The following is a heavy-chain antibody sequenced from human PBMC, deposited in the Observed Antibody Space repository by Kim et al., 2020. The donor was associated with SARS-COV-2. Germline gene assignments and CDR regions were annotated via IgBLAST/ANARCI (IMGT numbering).Heavy chain of an antibody. CDR3: ARESKGSVATIVGAIAHRYSYDGMDV. D-gene: IGHD3-3*01. Sequence: SETLSLTCTVSGGSISSGGYYWSWIRQHPGKGLEWIGYIYYSGSTYYNPSLKSRVTISVDTSKDQFSLKLSSVTAADTAVYYCARESKGSVATIVGAIAHRYSYDGMDVWGQGPTVTVSS. CDR1: GGSISSGGYY. CDR2: IYYSGST. V-gene: IGHV4-31*03. J-gene: IGHJ6*02.